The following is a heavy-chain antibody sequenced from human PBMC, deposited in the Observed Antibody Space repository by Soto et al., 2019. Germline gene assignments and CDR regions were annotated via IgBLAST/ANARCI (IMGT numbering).Heavy chain of an antibody. CDR1: GYKLATYR. J-gene: IGHJ5*02. V-gene: IGHV5-51*01. Sequence: LQISGEPCGYKLATYRISWDRLMPEKGLEWMGIIYPGDSDTRYSPSFEGQVTISADKSINTAYLQWSSLKASDTAMYYCARRIAHKEPASIRPQPPLLDPWRQGTLVTGTS. D-gene: IGHD2-2*01. CDR3: ARRIAHKEPASIRPQPPLLDP. CDR2: IYPGDSDT.